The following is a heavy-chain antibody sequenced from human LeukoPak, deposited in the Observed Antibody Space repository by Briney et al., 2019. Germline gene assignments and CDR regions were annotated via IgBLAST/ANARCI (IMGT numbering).Heavy chain of an antibody. CDR3: ARVHSSGYPDY. CDR2: INHSGST. CDR1: GGSFSGYY. J-gene: IGHJ4*02. Sequence: SETLSLTCAVYGGSFSGYYWSWIRQPPGKGLEWIGEINHSGSTNYNPSLKSRVTISVDTSKNQFSLKLSSVTAADTAVYYCARVHSSGYPDYWSQGTLVTVSS. D-gene: IGHD3-22*01. V-gene: IGHV4-34*01.